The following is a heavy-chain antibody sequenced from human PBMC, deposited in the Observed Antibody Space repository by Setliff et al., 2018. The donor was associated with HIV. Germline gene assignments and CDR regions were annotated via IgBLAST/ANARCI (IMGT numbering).Heavy chain of an antibody. Sequence: PSETLSLTCNVSGGSISGSNYYWAWIRQPPGKGLEWIGSFHYSGSTSHNPSLRSRVTISVDTSKNQFSLKLTSVTGADTAVYYCARRSSSWYYFDYWGQGTLVTVSS. D-gene: IGHD6-13*01. CDR3: ARRSSSWYYFDY. V-gene: IGHV4-39*01. CDR1: GGSISGSNYY. J-gene: IGHJ4*02. CDR2: FHYSGST.